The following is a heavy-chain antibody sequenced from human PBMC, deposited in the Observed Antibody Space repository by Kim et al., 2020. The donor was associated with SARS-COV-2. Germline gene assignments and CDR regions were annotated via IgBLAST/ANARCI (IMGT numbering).Heavy chain of an antibody. V-gene: IGHV3-23*01. CDR3: ARGSYGDYADFDY. J-gene: IGHJ4*02. D-gene: IGHD4-17*01. Sequence: YADSVKGRFTISRDNSKNTLYLQMNSLRAEDTAVYYCARGSYGDYADFDYWGQGTLVTVSS.